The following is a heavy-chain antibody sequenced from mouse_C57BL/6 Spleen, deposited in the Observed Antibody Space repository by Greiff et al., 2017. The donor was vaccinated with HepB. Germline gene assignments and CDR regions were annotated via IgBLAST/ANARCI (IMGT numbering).Heavy chain of an antibody. D-gene: IGHD4-1*02. CDR3: ARSNWGGRGYFDY. J-gene: IGHJ2*01. Sequence: VQLKQSGPELVKPGASVKIPCKASGYTFTDYNMDWVKQSHGKSLEWIGDINPNNGGTIYNQKFKGKATLTVDKSSSTAYMELRSLTSEDTAVYYCARSNWGGRGYFDYWGQGTTLTVSS. CDR1: GYTFTDYN. CDR2: INPNNGGT. V-gene: IGHV1-18*01.